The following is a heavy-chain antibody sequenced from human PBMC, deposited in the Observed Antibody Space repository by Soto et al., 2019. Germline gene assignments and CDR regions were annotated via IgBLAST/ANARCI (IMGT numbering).Heavy chain of an antibody. Sequence: ASVKVSCKASGYMFTAYDLHCVRQAPGQGLEWMAWINSNSGDTKRVEKFQGRVTLTWDTTITTAYMELTGLTSDDTAIYYCARGVPAATARIDDIWGQGTLVTVSS. V-gene: IGHV1-2*02. J-gene: IGHJ4*02. CDR3: ARGVPAATARIDDI. D-gene: IGHD6-25*01. CDR1: GYMFTAYD. CDR2: INSNSGDT.